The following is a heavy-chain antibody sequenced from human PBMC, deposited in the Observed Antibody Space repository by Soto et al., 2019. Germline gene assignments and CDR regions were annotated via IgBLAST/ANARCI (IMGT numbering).Heavy chain of an antibody. D-gene: IGHD5-12*01. CDR1: GFTFSSYE. CDR3: ARDREMATWVHDAFYL. Sequence: EVQLVESGGGLVQPGGSLRLSCAASGFTFSSYEMNWVRQAPGKGLEWVSYISSSGNVIYYADSVKGRFTISRDNAENSLYLQMSSLSAEDTAVYYCARDREMATWVHDAFYLWGQGTMVTVSS. V-gene: IGHV3-48*03. J-gene: IGHJ3*01. CDR2: ISSSGNVI.